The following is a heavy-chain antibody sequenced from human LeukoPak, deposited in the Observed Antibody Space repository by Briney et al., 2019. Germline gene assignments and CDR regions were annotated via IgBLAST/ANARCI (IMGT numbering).Heavy chain of an antibody. D-gene: IGHD3-22*01. CDR2: IYTGGNT. J-gene: IGHJ4*02. V-gene: IGHV3-53*01. CDR1: GFTVDSNY. CDR3: ARGDDSGYYDYFDY. Sequence: GGSLSLSCAASGFTVDSNYLSWVRQAPGKGLEWVSTIYTGGNTYYAASVKGRFTISRDFSKNTVFLHMNSLRAEGTAMYYCARGDDSGYYDYFDYWGQGALVTVSS.